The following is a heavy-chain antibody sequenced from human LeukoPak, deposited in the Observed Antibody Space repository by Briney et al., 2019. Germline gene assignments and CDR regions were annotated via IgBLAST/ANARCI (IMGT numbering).Heavy chain of an antibody. CDR2: VNWNGETT. V-gene: IGHV3-20*04. D-gene: IGHD3-10*01. Sequence: RPGGALRLSCAAPGFSFEDNGMSWVRQAPGKGLEWVSGVNWNGETTGYVDSVKGRFTISRDNAKNSLYLQMNSLRAEDTALYYCATHSYYYGSGSYPHYLDYWGQGTLVTVSS. CDR1: GFSFEDNG. J-gene: IGHJ4*02. CDR3: ATHSYYYGSGSYPHYLDY.